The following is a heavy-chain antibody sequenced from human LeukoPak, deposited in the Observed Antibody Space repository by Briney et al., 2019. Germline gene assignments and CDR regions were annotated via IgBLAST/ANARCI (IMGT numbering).Heavy chain of an antibody. Sequence: GASVKVSCKASGGTFSSYAISWVRQAPGQGLEWMGWISAYNGNTNYAQKLQGRVTMTTDTSTSTAYMELRSLRSDDTAVYYCARVSRGYCSGGSCYVDYWGQGTLVTVSS. J-gene: IGHJ4*02. CDR3: ARVSRGYCSGGSCYVDY. D-gene: IGHD2-15*01. CDR1: GGTFSSYA. CDR2: ISAYNGNT. V-gene: IGHV1-18*01.